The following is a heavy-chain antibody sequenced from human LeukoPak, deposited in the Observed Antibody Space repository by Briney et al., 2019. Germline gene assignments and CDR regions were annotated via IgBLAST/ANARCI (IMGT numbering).Heavy chain of an antibody. Sequence: SETLSLTCTVSGGSISNYYWSWIRQPAGKGLEWIGRFYSSGSYNYNPSLKSRVTMSVDTSKNQFSLRLSSVTAADTAVYYCARLFPATGTPYYYIMDVRGQGTTVTVSS. CDR1: GGSISNYY. J-gene: IGHJ6*02. V-gene: IGHV4-4*07. CDR2: FYSSGSY. CDR3: ARLFPATGTPYYYIMDV. D-gene: IGHD6-13*01.